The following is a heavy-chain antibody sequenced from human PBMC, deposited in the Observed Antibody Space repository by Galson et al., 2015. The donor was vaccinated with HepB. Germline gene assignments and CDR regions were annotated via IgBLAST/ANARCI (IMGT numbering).Heavy chain of an antibody. D-gene: IGHD5-24*01. Sequence: SLRLSCAASGFTFSSDAMSWVRQAPGKGLEWVSAISGSGGSTYYADSVKGRFTISRDNSKNTLYLQMNSLRAEDTAVYYCAKDLRGYNAGGDYWGQGTLVTVSS. V-gene: IGHV3-23*01. CDR1: GFTFSSDA. CDR2: ISGSGGST. J-gene: IGHJ4*02. CDR3: AKDLRGYNAGGDY.